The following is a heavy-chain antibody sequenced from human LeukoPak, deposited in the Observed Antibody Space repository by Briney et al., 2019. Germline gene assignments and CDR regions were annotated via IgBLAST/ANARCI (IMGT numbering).Heavy chain of an antibody. V-gene: IGHV6-1*01. CDR2: TYYRSKWIN. CDR1: GDSVSVKSDV. Sequence: SQTLSLTCAISGDSVSVKSDVWNWIRQSPSRGLEWLGRTYYRSKWINDYATSVKSRIIISPDTSKNQFSLHLNSVTPEDTDVYYCARDADWAYDAFDIWGQGTMVTVSS. CDR3: ARDADWAYDAFDI. D-gene: IGHD3-9*01. J-gene: IGHJ3*02.